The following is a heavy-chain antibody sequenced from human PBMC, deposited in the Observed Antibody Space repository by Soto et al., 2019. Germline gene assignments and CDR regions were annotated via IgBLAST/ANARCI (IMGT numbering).Heavy chain of an antibody. CDR1: GFTFSDYY. D-gene: IGHD5-18*01. V-gene: IGHV3-11*01. J-gene: IGHJ6*02. Sequence: GGSLRLSCAASGFTFSDYYMSWIRQAPGKGLEWVSYISSSGSTIYYADSVKGRFTISRDNAKNSLYLQMNSLRAEDTAVYYCARDRWIQLWLSDYYYGMDVWGQGTTVTVSS. CDR2: ISSSGSTI. CDR3: ARDRWIQLWLSDYYYGMDV.